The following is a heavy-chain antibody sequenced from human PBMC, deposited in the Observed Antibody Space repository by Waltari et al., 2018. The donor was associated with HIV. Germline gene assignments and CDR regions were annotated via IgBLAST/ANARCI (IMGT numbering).Heavy chain of an antibody. V-gene: IGHV1-18*01. CDR1: GYAFVSFG. CDR3: ARDKYMPQYYFYGMEV. Sequence: QVQLVQSGAEVKKIGASVKVSCKASGYAFVSFGISWVRQAPGQGLEWMGWISAYNGDSNYAQKFQDRVTMTTDTSTSTAYMELRSLRSDDTAVYYCARDKYMPQYYFYGMEVWGQGTRVTVSS. D-gene: IGHD2-2*01. CDR2: ISAYNGDS. J-gene: IGHJ6*02.